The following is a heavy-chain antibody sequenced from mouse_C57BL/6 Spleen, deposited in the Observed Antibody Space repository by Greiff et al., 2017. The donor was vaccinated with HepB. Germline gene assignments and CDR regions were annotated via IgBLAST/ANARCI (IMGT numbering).Heavy chain of an antibody. CDR3: ARPEDSSGYEFAY. V-gene: IGHV5-12*01. CDR1: GFTFSDYY. CDR2: ISNGGGST. D-gene: IGHD3-2*02. J-gene: IGHJ3*01. Sequence: DVHLVESGGGLVQPGGSLKLSCAASGFTFSDYYMYWVRQTPEKRLEWVAYISNGGGSTYYPDTVKGRFTISRDNAKNTLYLQMSRLKSEDTAMYYCARPEDSSGYEFAYWGQGTLVTVSA.